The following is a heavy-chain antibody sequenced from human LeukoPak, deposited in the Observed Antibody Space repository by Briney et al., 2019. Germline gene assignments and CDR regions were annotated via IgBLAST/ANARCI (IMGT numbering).Heavy chain of an antibody. V-gene: IGHV1-18*01. J-gene: IGHJ6*03. CDR3: AREVVSSSSGLPNYYYYYMDV. D-gene: IGHD6-6*01. Sequence: ASVKVSCKASGYTFTSYGISWVRQAPGQGLEWMGWISAYNGNTNYAQKLQGRVTMTTDTSTSTAYMELRSLRSDDTAVYYCAREVVSSSSGLPNYYYYYMDVWGKGTTVTVSS. CDR2: ISAYNGNT. CDR1: GYTFTSYG.